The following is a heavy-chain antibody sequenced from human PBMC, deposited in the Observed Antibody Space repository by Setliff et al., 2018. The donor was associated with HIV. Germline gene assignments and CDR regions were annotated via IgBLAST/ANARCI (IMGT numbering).Heavy chain of an antibody. Sequence: SETLSLTCAVSGYSISSGFYWSWMRQPPGKGLEWIGSIYQSGNTNYNPTLKGRVTISTDTSKNQFSLRLNSVTAADTAVYYCARVRLRVPPSIFDYWGQGALVTVPS. CDR2: IYQSGNT. D-gene: IGHD2-2*01. CDR1: GYSISSGFY. J-gene: IGHJ4*02. CDR3: ARVRLRVPPSIFDY. V-gene: IGHV4-38-2*01.